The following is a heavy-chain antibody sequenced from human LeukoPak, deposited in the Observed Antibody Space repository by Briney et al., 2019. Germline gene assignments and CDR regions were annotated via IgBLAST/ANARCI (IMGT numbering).Heavy chain of an antibody. D-gene: IGHD1-26*01. CDR3: AKDSYSGSYYY. J-gene: IGHJ4*02. CDR1: GFTFSSYA. Sequence: GGSLRLSCAASGFTFSSYAMSWVRQAPGKGLEWVSAISGSGGSTYYADSVKGQFTISRDNSKNTLYLQMNSLRAEDTALYYCAKDSYSGSYYYWGQGTLVTVSS. CDR2: ISGSGGST. V-gene: IGHV3-23*01.